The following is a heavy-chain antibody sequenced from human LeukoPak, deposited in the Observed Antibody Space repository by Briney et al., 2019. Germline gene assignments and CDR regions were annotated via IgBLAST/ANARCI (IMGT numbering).Heavy chain of an antibody. V-gene: IGHV1-2*02. CDR1: GYIFTGYY. CDR3: ARDGDNDSSGYYSGVPY. J-gene: IGHJ4*02. CDR2: INPNSGGT. Sequence: ASVNVSCKASGYIFTGYYMHWVRQAPGQGLEWMGWINPNSGGTNYAQKFQGRVTMTRDTSISTAYMELSRLRSDDTAVYYCARDGDNDSSGYYSGVPYWGQGTLVTVSS. D-gene: IGHD3-22*01.